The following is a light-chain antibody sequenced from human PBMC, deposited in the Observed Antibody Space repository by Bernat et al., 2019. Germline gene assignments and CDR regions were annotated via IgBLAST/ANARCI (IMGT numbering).Light chain of an antibody. Sequence: DIVLTQSPATLSLSPGERATLSCRASQSVGGYVAWYQHRRGQAPRLLIYEVSNRASGVPARFSGSGSGTDFIVAISSLEPEDFATYYCQIRSNWPLVLTFGPRTKVD. J-gene: IGKJ3*01. CDR1: QSVGGY. CDR2: EVS. V-gene: IGKV3-11*01. CDR3: QIRSNWPLVLT.